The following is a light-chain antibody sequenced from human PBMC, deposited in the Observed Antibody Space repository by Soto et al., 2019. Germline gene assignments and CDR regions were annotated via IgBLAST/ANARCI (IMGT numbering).Light chain of an antibody. CDR3: QHYNSYSEA. Sequence: DFQMTQSPSTLSASVGDRVTITCRASQNIRSRLAWFQQKPGKAPKLLIYAASSLQSGVPSRFSGSGSGTDFTLTISSLQPDDFATYYCQHYNSYSEAFGQGTKVDIK. CDR2: AAS. CDR1: QNIRSR. V-gene: IGKV1-5*01. J-gene: IGKJ1*01.